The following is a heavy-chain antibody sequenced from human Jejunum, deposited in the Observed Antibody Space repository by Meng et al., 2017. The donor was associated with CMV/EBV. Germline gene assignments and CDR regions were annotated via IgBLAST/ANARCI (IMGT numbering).Heavy chain of an antibody. D-gene: IGHD3-3*01. Sequence: TYWIGWVRQMAGKGPEWMGIIYPADSDTRYSPAFQGQVTISADKSISTAFLQWSSLKASDTAMYYCARGAGRITVFGVVMSWFDPWGQGTLVTVSS. CDR2: IYPADSDT. CDR3: ARGAGRITVFGVVMSWFDP. CDR1: TYW. J-gene: IGHJ5*02. V-gene: IGHV5-51*01.